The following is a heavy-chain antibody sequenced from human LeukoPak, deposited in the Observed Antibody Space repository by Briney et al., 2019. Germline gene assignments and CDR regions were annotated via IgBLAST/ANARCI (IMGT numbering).Heavy chain of an antibody. J-gene: IGHJ4*02. Sequence: SETLSLTCAVYGGFFSGYYCSWIRQPPGKGLAGIGESNHSGSTNYNPSLKSRVTISVDTSKNQFSLKLSSVTAADTAVYYCARGPLYYYDSSGYYGYWGQGTLVTVSS. D-gene: IGHD3-22*01. CDR2: SNHSGST. CDR1: GGFFSGYY. CDR3: ARGPLYYYDSSGYYGY. V-gene: IGHV4-34*01.